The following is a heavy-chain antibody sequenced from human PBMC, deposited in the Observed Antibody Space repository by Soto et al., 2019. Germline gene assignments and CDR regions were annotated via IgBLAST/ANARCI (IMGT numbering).Heavy chain of an antibody. V-gene: IGHV4-39*01. J-gene: IGHJ4*02. CDR1: GGSISSSRKY. Sequence: QLQLQESGPGLVKPSETLSLTCTVSGGSISSSRKYWGWIRQPPGQGLGWIGSFYFGGSTYYNPSLNSRASISLDTSKTPFSVKLSSVTAADTAVYCCARHGGTAVAEYLDYWGQGTLVTVSS. CDR3: ARHGGTAVAEYLDY. CDR2: FYFGGST. D-gene: IGHD6-19*01.